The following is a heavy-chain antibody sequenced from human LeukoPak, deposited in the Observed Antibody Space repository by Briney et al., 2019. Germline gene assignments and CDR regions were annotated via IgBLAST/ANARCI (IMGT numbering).Heavy chain of an antibody. CDR3: VRRASRGPILVITGDNWFDP. D-gene: IGHD3-9*01. Sequence: AGESLKISCKGSGYSFTSYWIGWVRQMPGKGLEWMGIIYPGDSDTRYSPSFQGQVTISADKSISTAYLQWSSLKASDTAIYYCVRRASRGPILVITGDNWFDPWGQGTLVTVSS. V-gene: IGHV5-51*01. J-gene: IGHJ5*02. CDR2: IYPGDSDT. CDR1: GYSFTSYW.